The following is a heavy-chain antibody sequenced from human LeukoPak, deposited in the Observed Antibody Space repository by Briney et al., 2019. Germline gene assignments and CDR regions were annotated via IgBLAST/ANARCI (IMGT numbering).Heavy chain of an antibody. Sequence: PSETLSLTCTVAGGSINNYYWSWIRQPAGKGLEWIVRIYTRVSTNYNPSLKSRVTMSVDTSKNQFSLKLSSVTAADTAVYYCARGRYCSADICSGGDAFDIWGQGTMVSVSS. V-gene: IGHV4-4*07. CDR2: IYTRVST. J-gene: IGHJ3*02. CDR3: ARGRYCSADICSGGDAFDI. D-gene: IGHD2-15*01. CDR1: GGSINNYY.